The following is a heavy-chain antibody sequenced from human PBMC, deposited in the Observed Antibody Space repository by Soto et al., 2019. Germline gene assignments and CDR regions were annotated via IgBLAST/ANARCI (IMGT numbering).Heavy chain of an antibody. CDR1: GYTFISYD. CDR2: MNPNRGNT. D-gene: IGHD5-12*01. J-gene: IGHJ4*02. V-gene: IGHV1-8*01. CDR3: VRGLYTGYEWGDH. Sequence: VQLVQSGAEVKKPGASVKVSCKASGYTFISYDINWVRQAPGQGLEWMGWMNPNRGNTDYAQKFQGRVTMTRNTSITTAYMELRSLTSEDPAVYFCVRGLYTGYEWGDHWGQGTLLTVSS.